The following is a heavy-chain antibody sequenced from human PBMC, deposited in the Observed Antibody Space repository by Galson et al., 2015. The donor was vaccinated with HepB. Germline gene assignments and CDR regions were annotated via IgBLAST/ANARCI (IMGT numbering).Heavy chain of an antibody. CDR1: GFTFDDYT. CDR2: ISWDGGST. J-gene: IGHJ6*02. Sequence: SLRLSCAASGFTFDDYTMHWVRQAPGKGLEWVSLISWDGGSTYYADSVKGRFTISRDNSKNSLYLQMNSLRTEDTALYYCAKDGSFCSGGSCYSVYYGMDVWGQGTTVTVSS. CDR3: AKDGSFCSGGSCYSVYYGMDV. V-gene: IGHV3-43*01. D-gene: IGHD2-15*01.